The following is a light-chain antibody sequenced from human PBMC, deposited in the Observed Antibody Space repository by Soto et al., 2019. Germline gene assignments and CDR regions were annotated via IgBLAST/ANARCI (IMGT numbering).Light chain of an antibody. V-gene: IGKV1-9*01. CDR2: AAS. J-gene: IGKJ3*01. CDR1: QGVTSY. Sequence: IQLTQSPSSLSASVGDRVTITCRASQGVTSYLAWYQQKPGKAPKLLIYAASTWQGGVPSRFSGSGSVTDFTLNISSLQPEDFATYYCLQLNTYPFTCGPGTEVEIK. CDR3: LQLNTYPFT.